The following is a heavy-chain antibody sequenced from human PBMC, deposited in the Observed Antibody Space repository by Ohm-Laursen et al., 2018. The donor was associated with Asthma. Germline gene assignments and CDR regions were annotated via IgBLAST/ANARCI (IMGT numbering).Heavy chain of an antibody. CDR1: GGTFSSYA. Sequence: SSVKVSCKASGGTFSSYAISWVRQAPGQGLEWMGGIIPIFGTANYAQKFQGRVTMTRDTSTSTVYMELSSLRSEDTAVYYCARAYCSSTSCYGYNWFDPWGQGTLVTVSS. D-gene: IGHD2-2*01. CDR3: ARAYCSSTSCYGYNWFDP. CDR2: IIPIFGTA. J-gene: IGHJ5*02. V-gene: IGHV1-69*05.